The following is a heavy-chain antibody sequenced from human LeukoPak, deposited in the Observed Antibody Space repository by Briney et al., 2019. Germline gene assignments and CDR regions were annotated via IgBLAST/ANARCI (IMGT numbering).Heavy chain of an antibody. CDR3: ASKPRSERPMV. CDR1: GGSFSGYY. CDR2: INHSGST. V-gene: IGHV4-34*01. D-gene: IGHD3-10*01. Sequence: PSETLSLTGAVYGGSFSGYYWSWIRQPPGKGLEWLGEINHSGSTNYNPSLKSRVTISVDTSKNQFSLKLTSVTAADTAVYYCASKPRSERPMVWGQGTLVTVSS. J-gene: IGHJ4*02.